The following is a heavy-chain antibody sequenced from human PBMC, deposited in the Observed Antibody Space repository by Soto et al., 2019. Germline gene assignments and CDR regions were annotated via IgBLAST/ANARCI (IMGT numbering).Heavy chain of an antibody. Sequence: QVQLVESGGGVVQPGRSLRLSCAASGFTFSSYGMHWVRQAPGKGLEWVAVIWYDGSNKYYADSVKGRFTISRDNSKNTLYLQMNSLRAEDTAVYYCARDNAYAAVAGNFDYWGQGTLVTVSS. CDR2: IWYDGSNK. V-gene: IGHV3-33*01. CDR3: ARDNAYAAVAGNFDY. J-gene: IGHJ4*02. CDR1: GFTFSSYG. D-gene: IGHD6-19*01.